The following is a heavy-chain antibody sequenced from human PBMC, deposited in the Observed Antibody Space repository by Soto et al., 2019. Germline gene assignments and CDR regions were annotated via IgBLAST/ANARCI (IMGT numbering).Heavy chain of an antibody. CDR1: GFSPSTSGVG. D-gene: IGHD3-10*01. J-gene: IGHJ5*02. V-gene: IGHV2-5*02. CDR2: IYWDDDK. CDR3: AHIPNYYQYNWFDP. Sequence: SCPTLVNPTQTLTLTCTFSGFSPSTSGVGVGWIRQPPGKALECLALIYWDDDKRYSPSLKSRLTITKDTSKNQVVLTMTNMDPVDTATYYCAHIPNYYQYNWFDPWGQGTLVTVSS.